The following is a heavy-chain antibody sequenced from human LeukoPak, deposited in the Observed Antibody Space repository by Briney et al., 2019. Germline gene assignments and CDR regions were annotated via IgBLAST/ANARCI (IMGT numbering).Heavy chain of an antibody. V-gene: IGHV3-48*03. CDR1: GFTFSSYE. D-gene: IGHD3-10*01. Sequence: GGSLRLSCAASGFTFSSYEMNWVRQAPGKGLEWVSDINSSGSTIYYADSVKGRFTISRDNAKNSLYLQMKSLRAGDTAVYYCARGLWFGELAKWGQGTLVTVSS. CDR3: ARGLWFGELAK. CDR2: INSSGSTI. J-gene: IGHJ4*02.